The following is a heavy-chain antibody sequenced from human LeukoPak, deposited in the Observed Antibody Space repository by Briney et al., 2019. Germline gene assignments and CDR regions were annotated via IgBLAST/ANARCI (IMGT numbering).Heavy chain of an antibody. CDR1: GFSFSSYS. CDR3: TTGYDFWSGYYILDY. D-gene: IGHD3-3*01. J-gene: IGHJ4*02. Sequence: GGSLRLSCVVSGFSFSSYSMKWVRQAPGKGLEWVGRIKSKTDGGTTDYAAPVKGRFTISRDDSKNTLYLQMNSLKTEDTAVYYCTTGYDFWSGYYILDYWGQGTLVTVSS. CDR2: IKSKTDGGTT. V-gene: IGHV3-15*01.